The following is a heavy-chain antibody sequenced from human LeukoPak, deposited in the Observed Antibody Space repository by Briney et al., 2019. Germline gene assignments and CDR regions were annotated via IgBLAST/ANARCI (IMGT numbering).Heavy chain of an antibody. Sequence: GESLKISCKGSGYRFTSYWIGWVRQMPGKGLDWMGIIYPGDSDTRYSPSFQGQVIISADKSISTAYLQGSSLKASDTAMYYCARQDPEFDYWGQGTLVTVSS. V-gene: IGHV5-51*01. CDR3: ARQDPEFDY. CDR1: GYRFTSYW. J-gene: IGHJ4*02. CDR2: IYPGDSDT.